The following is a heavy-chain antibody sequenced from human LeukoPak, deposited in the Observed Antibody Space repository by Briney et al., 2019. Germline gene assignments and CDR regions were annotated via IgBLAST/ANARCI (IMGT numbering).Heavy chain of an antibody. Sequence: SETLSLTCAVSGYSISSGYYWGWIRQPPGKGLEWIGSIYHSGSTYYNPSLKSRVTISVDTSKNQFSLKLSSVTAADTAVYYCARWLRDFDYWGQGTLVTVSS. CDR3: ARWLRDFDY. D-gene: IGHD5-12*01. CDR1: GYSISSGYY. V-gene: IGHV4-38-2*01. CDR2: IYHSGST. J-gene: IGHJ4*02.